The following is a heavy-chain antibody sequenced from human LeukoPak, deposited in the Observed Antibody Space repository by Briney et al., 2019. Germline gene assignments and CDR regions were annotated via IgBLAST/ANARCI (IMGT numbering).Heavy chain of an antibody. J-gene: IGHJ4*02. Sequence: PSETLSLTCTVSGGSISSYYWSWIRQPPGKGLEWIGYIYYSGSTNYNPSLKSRVTISVDTSKNQFSLKLSSVTAADTAVYYCARARIVGPTNFDYWGQGTLVTVSS. D-gene: IGHD1-26*01. CDR1: GGSISSYY. CDR2: IYYSGST. V-gene: IGHV4-59*01. CDR3: ARARIVGPTNFDY.